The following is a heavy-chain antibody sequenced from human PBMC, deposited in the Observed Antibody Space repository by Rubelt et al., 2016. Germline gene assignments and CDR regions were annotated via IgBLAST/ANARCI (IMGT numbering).Heavy chain of an antibody. Sequence: RGGSLRLSCSASGFIFSTYWMTWVRQAPGKGLEWVANIRQDGNEKYYVDSVKGRFSISRDNAQNSLYLQMNSLRAGDTAIYYCAKEGCTGTTCYSNSWGQGTLVTVSS. CDR1: GFIFSTYW. CDR3: AKEGCTGTTCYSNS. J-gene: IGHJ5*02. CDR2: IRQDGNEK. D-gene: IGHD2-2*02. V-gene: IGHV3-7*03.